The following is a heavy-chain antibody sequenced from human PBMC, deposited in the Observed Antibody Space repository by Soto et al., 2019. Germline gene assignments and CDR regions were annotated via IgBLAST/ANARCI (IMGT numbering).Heavy chain of an antibody. J-gene: IGHJ4*02. CDR3: ARGGVRYYGSGTTPLYYFAY. CDR2: ISSSSSYI. D-gene: IGHD3-10*01. Sequence: EVQLVESGGGLVKPGGSLRLSCAASGFTFSSYSMNWVRQAPGKGLEWVSSISSSSSYIYYADSVKGRFTISRDNAKNSLYLQMNSLRAEDTAVYYCARGGVRYYGSGTTPLYYFAYWGQGTLVTVSS. V-gene: IGHV3-21*01. CDR1: GFTFSSYS.